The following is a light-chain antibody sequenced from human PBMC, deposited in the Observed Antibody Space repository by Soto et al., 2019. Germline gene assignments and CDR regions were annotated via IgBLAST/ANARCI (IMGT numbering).Light chain of an antibody. CDR2: PDT. V-gene: IGLV2-11*01. CDR3: CSFAGPQSFEV. J-gene: IGLJ1*01. CDR1: SSDHRGSGY. Sequence: QSALTQPLSVSGAPGQSPPIWFSRTSSDHRGSGYVSWYQQHPSKAPKVSIYPDTERPSGVPDRFSGSKSGNTASLTISGLQPEDEADYFCCSFAGPQSFEVFGEGTKVTVL.